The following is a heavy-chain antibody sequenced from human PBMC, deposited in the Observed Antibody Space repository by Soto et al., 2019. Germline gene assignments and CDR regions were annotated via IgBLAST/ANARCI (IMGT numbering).Heavy chain of an antibody. Sequence: QVQLVESGGGVVQPGRSLRLSCAASGFTFSSYAMHWVRQAPGKGLERVPVISYDGSNKYYADSVKSRFTISRDNSKNTLYLQMNSLRAEDTAVYYCARDEIRFSWAYGMDVWGQGTTVTVSS. D-gene: IGHD3-3*01. CDR3: ARDEIRFSWAYGMDV. CDR2: ISYDGSNK. V-gene: IGHV3-30-3*01. CDR1: GFTFSSYA. J-gene: IGHJ6*02.